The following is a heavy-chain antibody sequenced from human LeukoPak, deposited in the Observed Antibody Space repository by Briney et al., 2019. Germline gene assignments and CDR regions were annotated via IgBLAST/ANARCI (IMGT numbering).Heavy chain of an antibody. V-gene: IGHV3-23*01. CDR3: AKSHHVTAIDY. Sequence: GGTLRLSCAASGFTFSHYGMTWVRQAPGKGLEWVSAISGSGGSTYYAGSVKGRFTISRDNSKNTLYLQMNSLRADDTAVYYCAKSHHVTAIDYWGQGSLVTVSS. CDR1: GFTFSHYG. J-gene: IGHJ4*02. D-gene: IGHD2-21*02. CDR2: ISGSGGST.